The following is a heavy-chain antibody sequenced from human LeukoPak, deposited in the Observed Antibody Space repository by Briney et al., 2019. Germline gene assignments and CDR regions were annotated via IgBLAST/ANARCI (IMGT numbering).Heavy chain of an antibody. J-gene: IGHJ4*02. CDR3: ARARSGSYYLVDY. Sequence: ASVKVSCKASEYTFTGYYMHWVRQAPGQGLEWMGRINPNSGGTNYAQKFQGRVTMTRDTSISTAYMELSRLRSGDTAVYYCARARSGSYYLVDYWGQGTLVTVSS. CDR1: EYTFTGYY. D-gene: IGHD1-26*01. CDR2: INPNSGGT. V-gene: IGHV1-2*06.